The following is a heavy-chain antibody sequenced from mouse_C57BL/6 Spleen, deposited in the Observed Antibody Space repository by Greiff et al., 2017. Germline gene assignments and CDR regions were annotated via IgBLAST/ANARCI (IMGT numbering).Heavy chain of an antibody. Sequence: EVKLMESGPELVKPGASVKISCKASGYSFTDYNMNWVKQSNGKSLEWIGVINPNYGTTSYNQKFKGKATLTVDQSSSTAYMQLNSLTSEDSAVYYCARRSNWVYAMDYWGQGTSVTVSS. CDR3: ARRSNWVYAMDY. CDR2: INPNYGTT. CDR1: GYSFTDYN. J-gene: IGHJ4*01. D-gene: IGHD4-1*01. V-gene: IGHV1-39*01.